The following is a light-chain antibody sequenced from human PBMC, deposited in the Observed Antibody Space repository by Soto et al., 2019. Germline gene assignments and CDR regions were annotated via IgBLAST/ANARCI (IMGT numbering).Light chain of an antibody. CDR3: QQYNSYPTT. CDR1: QSISNW. Sequence: DIQMTQSPSTLSASVGDRVSITCRASQSISNWLAWYQQKPGKAPNLLIYDASSLESGVPSRFSGSGSGTEFTLTISSLHPDDFATYYCQQYNSYPTTFGQGTRLEIK. J-gene: IGKJ5*01. V-gene: IGKV1-5*01. CDR2: DAS.